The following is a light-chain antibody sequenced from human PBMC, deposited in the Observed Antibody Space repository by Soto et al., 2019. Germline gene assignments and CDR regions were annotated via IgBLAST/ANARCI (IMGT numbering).Light chain of an antibody. J-gene: IGKJ1*01. CDR3: QQYRNWPRT. CDR1: QSVSGY. Sequence: EIVLTQSPVTLSLYPGERATLSCRASQSVSGYLAWYQQKPGQAPRLLIYGASTRATDMPGRFSGRGSGTEFTLTISSLQSEDYAVYYCQQYRNWPRTFGQGTKVDIK. V-gene: IGKV3-15*01. CDR2: GAS.